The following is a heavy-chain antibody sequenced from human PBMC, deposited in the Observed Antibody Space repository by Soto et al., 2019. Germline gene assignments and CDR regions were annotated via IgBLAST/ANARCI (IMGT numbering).Heavy chain of an antibody. J-gene: IGHJ4*02. D-gene: IGHD3-10*01. V-gene: IGHV4-59*01. CDR1: GGTLNSYY. CDR3: ARVADPGYFYDS. Sequence: PSETLSLTCSVSGGTLNSYYWSWIRQPAGKGLEWIAYIFYSGSANYNPSLKSRVSISVDTSKNQFSLKLTSVTAADTAVYYCARVADPGYFYDSWGQGTLVTVSS. CDR2: IFYSGSA.